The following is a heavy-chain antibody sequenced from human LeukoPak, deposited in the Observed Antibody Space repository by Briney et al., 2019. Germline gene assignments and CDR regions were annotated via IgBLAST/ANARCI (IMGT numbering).Heavy chain of an antibody. D-gene: IGHD3-16*01. J-gene: IGHJ4*02. V-gene: IGHV3-21*01. CDR2: ISSSSSYI. Sequence: PGGSLRLSCAASGFTFSSHAMSWVRQAPGKGLEWVSSISSSSSYIYYADSVKGRFTISRDNAKNSLYLQMNSLRAEDTAVYYCAREGGLPFDYWGQGTLVTVSS. CDR3: AREGGLPFDY. CDR1: GFTFSSHA.